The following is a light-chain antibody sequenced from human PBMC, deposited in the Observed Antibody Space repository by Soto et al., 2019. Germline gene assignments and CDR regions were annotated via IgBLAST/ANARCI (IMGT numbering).Light chain of an antibody. CDR3: IQPLQSWT. V-gene: IGKV2-28*01. CDR1: QSLLHSTGYNY. CDR2: LGS. Sequence: DIVMTQSPLSLPVTPAEPSSISCMSSQSLLHSTGYNYLDWYLQKPGQSPQLLIYLGSNRASGVPDRFSGSGSGTDFTLNISRVEAEDVGVYYCIQPLQSWTFGQGTKVDIK. J-gene: IGKJ1*01.